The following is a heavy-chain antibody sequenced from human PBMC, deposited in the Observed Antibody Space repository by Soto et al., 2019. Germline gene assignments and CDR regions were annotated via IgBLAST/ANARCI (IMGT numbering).Heavy chain of an antibody. CDR1: GGTFSSYA. J-gene: IGHJ6*02. Sequence: QVQLVQSGAEVKKPGSSVRVSCKASGGTFSSYAISWVRPAPGQGLEWMGGIIPIFGTENYAQKFQGRVMITADDYTRTAYMELRSLRSEDTAVYYCARDRIAGSKYYYGMDVWGQGTTVTVSS. CDR3: ARDRIAGSKYYYGMDV. D-gene: IGHD6-13*01. V-gene: IGHV1-69*01. CDR2: IIPIFGTE.